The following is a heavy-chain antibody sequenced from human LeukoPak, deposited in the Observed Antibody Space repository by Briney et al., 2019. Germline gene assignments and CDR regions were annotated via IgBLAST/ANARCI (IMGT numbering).Heavy chain of an antibody. V-gene: IGHV3-48*03. CDR1: GFTFSSYE. Sequence: GGSLRLSCAASGFTFSSYEMNWVRQAPGKGLEWVSYISSSGSTIYYAGSVKGRFTISRDNAKNSLYLQMNSLRAEDTAVYYCAREKGRWLQLWAFDIWGQGTMVTVSS. CDR3: AREKGRWLQLWAFDI. D-gene: IGHD5-24*01. J-gene: IGHJ3*02. CDR2: ISSSGSTI.